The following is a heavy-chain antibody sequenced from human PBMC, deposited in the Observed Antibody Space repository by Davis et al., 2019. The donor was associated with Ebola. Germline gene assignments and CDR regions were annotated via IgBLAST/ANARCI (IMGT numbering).Heavy chain of an antibody. CDR1: GFTFDDYD. V-gene: IGHV4-59*12. Sequence: ESLKISCAASGFTFDDYDMHWVRQAPGKGLEWIGYIYYSGSTYYNPSLKSRVTISVDTSKNQFSLKLSSVTAADTAVYYCARVRRFLYHGMDVWGQGTTVTVSS. CDR2: IYYSGST. CDR3: ARVRRFLYHGMDV. D-gene: IGHD3-3*01. J-gene: IGHJ6*02.